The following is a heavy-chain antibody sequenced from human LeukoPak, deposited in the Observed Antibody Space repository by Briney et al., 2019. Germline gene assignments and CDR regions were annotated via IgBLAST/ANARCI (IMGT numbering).Heavy chain of an antibody. D-gene: IGHD2-2*01. J-gene: IGHJ4*02. Sequence: SVKVSCKASGGTFSSYAINWVRQAPGQGLEWMGGIIPIFGTANYAQKFQGRVTITADKSTSTAYMELSSLRSEDTAVYYCAREGYQLLSPFDYWGQGTLVTVSS. CDR1: GGTFSSYA. V-gene: IGHV1-69*06. CDR3: AREGYQLLSPFDY. CDR2: IIPIFGTA.